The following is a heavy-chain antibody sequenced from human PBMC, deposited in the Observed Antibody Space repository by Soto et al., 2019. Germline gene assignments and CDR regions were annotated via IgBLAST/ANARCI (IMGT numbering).Heavy chain of an antibody. CDR1: GGSISSSSYY. CDR2: IYYSGST. Sequence: SETLSLTCTVSGGSISSSSYYWGWIRQPPGKGLEWIGSIYYSGSTYYNPSLKSRVTISVDTSKNQFSLKLSSVTAADTAVYYCARHGYEIYYYYGMDVWGQGTTGTVSS. CDR3: ARHGYEIYYYYGMDV. V-gene: IGHV4-39*01. D-gene: IGHD2-2*01. J-gene: IGHJ6*02.